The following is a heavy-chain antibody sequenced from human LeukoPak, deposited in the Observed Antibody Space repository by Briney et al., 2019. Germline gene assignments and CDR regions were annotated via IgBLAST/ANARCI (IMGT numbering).Heavy chain of an antibody. CDR1: GFTFSSYA. D-gene: IGHD6-13*01. V-gene: IGHV3-23*01. CDR3: AKETSSYSSSWYDPYYYYYYGMDV. Sequence: GRSLRLSCAASGFTFSSYAMHWVRQAPGKGLEWVSAISGSGGSTYYADSVKGRFTISRDNSKNTLYLQMNSLRAEDTAVYYCAKETSSYSSSWYDPYYYYYYGMDVWGQGTTVTASS. CDR2: ISGSGGST. J-gene: IGHJ6*02.